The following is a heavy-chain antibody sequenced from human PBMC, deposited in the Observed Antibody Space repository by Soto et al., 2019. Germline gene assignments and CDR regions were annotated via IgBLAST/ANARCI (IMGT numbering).Heavy chain of an antibody. CDR3: ARGELLWFGELLR. Sequence: QVQLVQSGAEVKKPGASVKVSCKASGYTFTSYEINWVRQATGQGLEWMGWMNPNSGDTGYAQKFQGRXXMTRNTSISTAYMELSSLRSEDTAVYYCARGELLWFGELLRWGQGTLVTVSS. CDR1: GYTFTSYE. V-gene: IGHV1-8*01. J-gene: IGHJ4*02. D-gene: IGHD3-10*01. CDR2: MNPNSGDT.